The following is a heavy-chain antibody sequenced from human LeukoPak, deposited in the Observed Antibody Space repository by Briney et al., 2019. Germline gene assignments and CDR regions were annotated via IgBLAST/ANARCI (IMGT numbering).Heavy chain of an antibody. V-gene: IGHV3-30*03. CDR1: GFTFSTSL. D-gene: IGHD3-9*01. CDR2: VSYDETDR. CDR3: ARDSWDILTGYYSHYFDY. Sequence: GGSLRLSCAATGFTFSTSLMHWVRLAPGKGLEWVASVSYDETDRHYADSVKGRFIVSRDNTKNMLYLEMRSLRIEDAAVYYCARDSWDILTGYYSHYFDYWGQGTLVTVSS. J-gene: IGHJ4*02.